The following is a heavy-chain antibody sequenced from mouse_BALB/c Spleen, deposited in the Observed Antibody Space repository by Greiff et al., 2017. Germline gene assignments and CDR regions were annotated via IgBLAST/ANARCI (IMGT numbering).Heavy chain of an antibody. CDR3: ARRGEDYDWLAY. J-gene: IGHJ3*01. Sequence: VQLQQPGAALSKPGASVKTSCQASGYPFTSSWLHWVKQRPGQGLEWIGYIKPSTGYTEYNPKFKDKATLTADKSSSTAYMQLSSLTSEDSAVYYCARRGEDYDWLAYGGQGTLVTVS. CDR1: GYPFTSSW. D-gene: IGHD2-4*01. CDR2: IKPSTGYT. V-gene: IGHV1-7*01.